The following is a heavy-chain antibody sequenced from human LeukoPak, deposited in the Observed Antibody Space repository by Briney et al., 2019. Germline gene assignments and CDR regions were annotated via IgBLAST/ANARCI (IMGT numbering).Heavy chain of an antibody. CDR3: ARMVVGTAMVFDY. CDR1: GGSISSYY. Sequence: SETLSLTCTVSGGSISSYYWSWIRQPPGKGLEWIGYIYYSGSTNYNPSLKSRVTISVDTSTNQFSLKLSSVTAADTAVYYCARMVVGTAMVFDYWGQGTLVTVSS. CDR2: IYYSGST. D-gene: IGHD5-18*01. J-gene: IGHJ4*02. V-gene: IGHV4-59*01.